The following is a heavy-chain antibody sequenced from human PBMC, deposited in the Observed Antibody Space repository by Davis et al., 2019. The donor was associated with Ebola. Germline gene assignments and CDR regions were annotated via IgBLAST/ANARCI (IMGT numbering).Heavy chain of an antibody. J-gene: IGHJ3*02. CDR2: IGTAGDP. CDR3: ARGSRWERPSAFDI. D-gene: IGHD1-26*01. CDR1: GFTFSSYD. V-gene: IGHV3-13*05. Sequence: PGGSLRLSCAASGFTFSSYDMHWVRQATGKGLEWVSAIGTAGDPYYPGSVKGRFTISRENAKNSLYLQMNSLRAGDTAVYYCARGSRWERPSAFDIWGQGTMVTVSS.